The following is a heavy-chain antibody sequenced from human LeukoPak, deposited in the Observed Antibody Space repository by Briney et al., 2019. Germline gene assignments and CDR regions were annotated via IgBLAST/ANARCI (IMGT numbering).Heavy chain of an antibody. Sequence: PGGSLRLSCAASGFTFTNYWMHWVRQAPGKGLVWVSRINGDGSSTNYADSVKGRFTISRDNSKNTLYLRMGSLRAEDMAVYYCARATTAAIYLADYYYYGMDVWGQGTTVTVSS. D-gene: IGHD2-2*01. CDR2: INGDGSST. J-gene: IGHJ6*02. CDR1: GFTFTNYW. CDR3: ARATTAAIYLADYYYYGMDV. V-gene: IGHV3-74*01.